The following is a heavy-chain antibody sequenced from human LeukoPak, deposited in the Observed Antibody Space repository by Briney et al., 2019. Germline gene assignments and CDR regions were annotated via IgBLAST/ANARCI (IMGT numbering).Heavy chain of an antibody. D-gene: IGHD3-3*01. CDR1: GGSFSGYY. CDR2: INHSGST. V-gene: IGHV4-34*01. J-gene: IGHJ5*02. Sequence: SETPSLTCAVYGGSFSGYYWSWIRQPPGKGLEWIGEINHSGSTNYNPSLKSRVTISVDTSKNQFSLKLSSVTAADTAVYYCAREGTPYDFWSGYSWAPFDPWGQGTLVTVSS. CDR3: AREGTPYDFWSGYSWAPFDP.